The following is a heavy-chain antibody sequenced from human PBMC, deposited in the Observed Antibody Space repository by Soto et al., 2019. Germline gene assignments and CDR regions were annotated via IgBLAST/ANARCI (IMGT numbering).Heavy chain of an antibody. Sequence: PGESLKISCETSGYSFTNFWISWVRQMPGKGLEWMGRIDPSDSYTDYSPSFQGHVTFSADESINTAYLPWSSLKASDTAMYYCATHRHPGSPFMVMNTLGLDYWAQGTLVTVSS. CDR2: IDPSDSYT. J-gene: IGHJ4*01. CDR3: ATHRHPGSPFMVMNTLGLDY. D-gene: IGHD3-16*01. V-gene: IGHV5-10-1*01. CDR1: GYSFTNFW.